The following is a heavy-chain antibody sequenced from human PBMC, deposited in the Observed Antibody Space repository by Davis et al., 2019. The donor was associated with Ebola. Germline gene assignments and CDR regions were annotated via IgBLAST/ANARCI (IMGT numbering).Heavy chain of an antibody. CDR2: INHSGST. Sequence: GSLRLSCAVYGGSFSGYYWSWIRQPPGKGLEWIGEINHSGSTNYNPSLKSRVTISVDTSKNQFSLKLSSVTAADTAVYYCARVRPLLTDQYYYYYGMDVWGQGTTVTVSS. CDR1: GGSFSGYY. CDR3: ARVRPLLTDQYYYYYGMDV. J-gene: IGHJ6*02. V-gene: IGHV4-34*01. D-gene: IGHD2/OR15-2a*01.